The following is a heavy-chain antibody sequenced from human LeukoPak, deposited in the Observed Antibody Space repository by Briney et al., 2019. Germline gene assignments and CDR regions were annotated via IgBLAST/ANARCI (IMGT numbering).Heavy chain of an antibody. Sequence: GGSLRLSGAASGFTFSSYTMNWVRQTPGKGLEWVSYISSNSGTIYYADSVKGRFTISRDNAKNSLYLQMNSLRVEDTAVYYCAGTPGSYQTFDYWGQGTLVTVSS. CDR1: GFTFSSYT. CDR3: AGTPGSYQTFDY. D-gene: IGHD3-10*01. J-gene: IGHJ4*02. CDR2: ISSNSGTI. V-gene: IGHV3-48*01.